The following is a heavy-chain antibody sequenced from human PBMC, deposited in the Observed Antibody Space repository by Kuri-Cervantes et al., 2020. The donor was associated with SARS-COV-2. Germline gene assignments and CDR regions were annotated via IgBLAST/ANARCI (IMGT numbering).Heavy chain of an antibody. CDR1: GFTFSSYS. Sequence: GGSLRLSCAASGFTFSSYSMHWVRQAPGKGLEWVAVISYDGSNKYYADSVEGRFTISRDNSKNSLYLQMNSLRAEDTAVYYCARVPNTEFGPRPYYYYMDVWGKGTTVTISS. V-gene: IGHV3-30-3*01. CDR3: ARVPNTEFGPRPYYYYMDV. D-gene: IGHD3/OR15-3a*01. J-gene: IGHJ6*03. CDR2: ISYDGSNK.